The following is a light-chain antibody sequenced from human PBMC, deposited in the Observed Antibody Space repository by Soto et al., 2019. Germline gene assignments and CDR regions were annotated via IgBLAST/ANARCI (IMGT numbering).Light chain of an antibody. V-gene: IGLV2-14*01. Sequence: QSALAQPASVSGSPGQSLTISCTGTSSDVGGYNYVSWYQQHSGKAPKLMIYEVSNRPSGVSNRFSGSKSGNTASLTISRLQAEDEADYYCSSYTSSSTRVFGTGTKVTVL. CDR1: SSDVGGYNY. CDR2: EVS. J-gene: IGLJ1*01. CDR3: SSYTSSSTRV.